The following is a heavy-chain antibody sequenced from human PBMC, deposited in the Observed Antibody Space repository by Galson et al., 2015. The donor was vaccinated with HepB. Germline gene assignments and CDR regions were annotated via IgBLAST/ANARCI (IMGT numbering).Heavy chain of an antibody. CDR3: TSGRFLEWLLSPEIDY. V-gene: IGHV3-7*01. D-gene: IGHD3-3*01. J-gene: IGHJ4*02. Sequence: SLRLSCAASGFTFSNYAMHWVRQAPGTGLEWVANIKQDGGEKYYVDSVKGRFTISRDNAKNSLYLQMNSLRAEDTAVYYCTSGRFLEWLLSPEIDYWGQGTLVTVSS. CDR1: GFTFSNYA. CDR2: IKQDGGEK.